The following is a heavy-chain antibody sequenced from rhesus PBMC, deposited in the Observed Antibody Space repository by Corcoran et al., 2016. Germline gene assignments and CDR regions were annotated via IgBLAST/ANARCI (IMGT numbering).Heavy chain of an antibody. CDR1: GFSIRPSGTG. J-gene: IGHJ4*01. Sequence: QVTLKESGPALVKPTQILTLTCTFSGFSIRPSGTGVGWIRQPPGKALAWLANIYWNDNKYYTTSLKSRLTTSKDTSKNQVVLTMTNMDPVDTATYYCARVDSGYYSSIDYWGQGVLVTVSS. D-gene: IGHD3-28*01. CDR3: ARVDSGYYSSIDY. CDR2: IYWNDNK. V-gene: IGHV2-95*01.